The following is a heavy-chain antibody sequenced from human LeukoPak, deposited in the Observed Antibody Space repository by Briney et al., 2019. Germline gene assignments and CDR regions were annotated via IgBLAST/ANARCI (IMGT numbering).Heavy chain of an antibody. CDR1: GFTFSSYG. CDR3: ARKMGTLGHAFDI. V-gene: IGHV3-30*02. CDR2: TRYDGSNK. D-gene: IGHD7-27*01. Sequence: GGSLRLSCAASGFTFSSYGMYWVRQAPGKGLEWVAFTRYDGSNKYYADSVKGRFTISRDNAKNSLYLQMNSLRAEDTAVYYCARKMGTLGHAFDIWGQGTMVTVSS. J-gene: IGHJ3*02.